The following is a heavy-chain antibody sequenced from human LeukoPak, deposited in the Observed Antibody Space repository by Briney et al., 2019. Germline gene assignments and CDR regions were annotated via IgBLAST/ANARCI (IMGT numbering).Heavy chain of an antibody. CDR3: ARVGGYCSSTSCYTGLYYFDY. Sequence: ASVKVSCKASGYTFTSYYMHWVRQAPGQGLEWMGIINPSGGSTSYAQKFQGRVTMTRDTSTSTVSMELSSLRSEDTAVYYCARVGGYCSSTSCYTGLYYFDYWGQGTLVTVSS. CDR1: GYTFTSYY. CDR2: INPSGGST. D-gene: IGHD2-2*02. V-gene: IGHV1-46*01. J-gene: IGHJ4*02.